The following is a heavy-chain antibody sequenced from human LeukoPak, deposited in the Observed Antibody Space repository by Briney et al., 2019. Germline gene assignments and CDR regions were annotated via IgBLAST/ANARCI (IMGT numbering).Heavy chain of an antibody. CDR1: GGSIISNN. Sequence: SETLSLTCTVSGGSIISNNWCWIRKPPAPGLGRVWYSYYSGSTNYNPSPSSQVTISIDTYKNQFSLSLSPVSAAATAAYYCARHRTTVTTGNIVQVLFFEYWGQGDLVTVSS. CDR2: SYYSGST. D-gene: IGHD4-17*01. CDR3: ARHRTTVTTGNIVQVLFFEY. V-gene: IGHV4-59*01. J-gene: IGHJ4*02.